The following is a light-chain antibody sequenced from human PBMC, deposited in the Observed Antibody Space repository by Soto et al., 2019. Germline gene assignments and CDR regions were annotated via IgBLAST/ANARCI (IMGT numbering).Light chain of an antibody. CDR1: SSNIGAGYD. CDR3: QSYDSSLSGSGV. V-gene: IGLV1-40*01. CDR2: GNS. Sequence: QSVLTQPPSVSGAPGQRVTISCTGSSSNIGAGYDVHWYQQLPGTAPKLLIYGNSNRPSGVPDRVSGSKSGTSASLAITGLQAEYEADYYCQSYDSSLSGSGVFGTGTKLTVL. J-gene: IGLJ1*01.